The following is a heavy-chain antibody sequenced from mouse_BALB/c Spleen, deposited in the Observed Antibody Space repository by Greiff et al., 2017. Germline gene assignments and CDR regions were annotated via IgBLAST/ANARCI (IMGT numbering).Heavy chain of an antibody. CDR1: GYTFTSYW. Sequence: QVQLQQSGAELVRPGASVKLSCKASGYTFTSYWINWVKQRPGQGLEWIGNIYPSDSYTNYNQKFKDKATLTVDKSSSTAYMQLSSPTSEDSAVYYCTRGTNDGYYHFDYWGQGTTLTVSA. D-gene: IGHD2-3*01. CDR3: TRGTNDGYYHFDY. J-gene: IGHJ2*01. CDR2: IYPSDSYT. V-gene: IGHV1-69*02.